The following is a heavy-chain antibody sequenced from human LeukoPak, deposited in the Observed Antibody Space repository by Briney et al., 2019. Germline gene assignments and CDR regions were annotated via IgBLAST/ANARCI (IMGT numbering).Heavy chain of an antibody. V-gene: IGHV4-59*06. D-gene: IGHD2-21*01. CDR2: THYSGST. CDR1: GGSISSYY. J-gene: IGHJ4*02. Sequence: ASETLSLTCTVSGGSISSYYWSWIRQPPGKGLEWIGYTHYSGSTYYNPSLKSRLTISVDTSENQFSLKLTSVTAADTAVYYCARYYCGHTYCPGIDYWGQGTLVTVSS. CDR3: ARYYCGHTYCPGIDY.